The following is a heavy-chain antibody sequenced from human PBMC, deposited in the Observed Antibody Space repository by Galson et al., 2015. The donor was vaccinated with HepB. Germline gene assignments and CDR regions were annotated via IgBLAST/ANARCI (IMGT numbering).Heavy chain of an antibody. J-gene: IGHJ6*02. V-gene: IGHV3-33*01. CDR1: GFTFSSYG. Sequence: SLRLSCAASGFTFSSYGMHWVRQAPGKGLEWVAVIWYDGSNKYYADSVKGRFTISRDNSKNTLYLQMNSLRAEDTAVYYCAREGGIWAAAAGTRIRTGYYGMDVWGQGTTVTVSS. D-gene: IGHD6-13*01. CDR3: AREGGIWAAAAGTRIRTGYYGMDV. CDR2: IWYDGSNK.